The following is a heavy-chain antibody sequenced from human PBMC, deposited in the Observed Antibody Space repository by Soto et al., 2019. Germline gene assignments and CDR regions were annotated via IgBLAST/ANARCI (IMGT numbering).Heavy chain of an antibody. CDR3: SRGTSIPASGDY. D-gene: IGHD2-2*02. J-gene: IGHJ4*01. CDR1: GYTFTNYG. Sequence: QVQLVQSGAEVKKPGSSVKVSCKASGYTFTNYGLNCVRQAPGQGREWLGWVSAYNGERRYAQRVQTRVIMTTDASTTTACMEFRSPGSDDTAVDCCSRGTSIPASGDYWGQGTLVTVSS. V-gene: IGHV1-18*01. CDR2: VSAYNGER.